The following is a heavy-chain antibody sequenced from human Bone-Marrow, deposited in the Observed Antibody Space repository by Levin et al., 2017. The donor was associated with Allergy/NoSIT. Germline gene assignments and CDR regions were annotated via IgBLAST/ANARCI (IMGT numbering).Heavy chain of an antibody. J-gene: IGHJ6*02. D-gene: IGHD1-14*01. Sequence: GGSLRLSCAASGFIFSDYYMAWIRQAPGKGLEWVSYISTSGSLIFYADSVKGRFTISRDNAENSLSLQMNSLRAEDTAVYFCARIRPQPRSPYYYYGMDVWGQGTTVTVSS. CDR2: ISTSGSLI. V-gene: IGHV3-11*01. CDR3: ARIRPQPRSPYYYYGMDV. CDR1: GFIFSDYY.